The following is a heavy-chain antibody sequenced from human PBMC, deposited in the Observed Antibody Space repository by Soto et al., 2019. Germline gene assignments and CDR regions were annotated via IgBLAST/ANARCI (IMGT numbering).Heavy chain of an antibody. V-gene: IGHV1-45*02. CDR1: GWIFTFQY. D-gene: IGHD7-27*01. J-gene: IGHJ4*02. CDR3: ARSATSGDQHFIDS. Sequence: QMQLLQSGAEVKKTGSSVKISCKTSGWIFTFQYLHWVRQAPGQGLEWLGWITPYNGNVKYAQHFQGRISLTRDNSLTPLFLELRDLRPEDTGLYYCARSATSGDQHFIDSWGQGTPVTVSS. CDR2: ITPYNGNV.